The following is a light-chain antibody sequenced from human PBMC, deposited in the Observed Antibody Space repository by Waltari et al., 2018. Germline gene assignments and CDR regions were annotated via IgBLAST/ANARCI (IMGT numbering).Light chain of an antibody. CDR3: QTWGTGIHGV. Sequence: QLVLTQSPSASASLGASVKLTCTLSSGHSSYAIAWHQQQPEKGPRYLMKLNSDGSHSKGDGIPGRFSGSSSGAERYLTISSLQSEDEADYYCQTWGTGIHGVFGGGTKLTVL. CDR1: SGHSSYA. V-gene: IGLV4-69*01. CDR2: LNSDGSH. J-gene: IGLJ3*02.